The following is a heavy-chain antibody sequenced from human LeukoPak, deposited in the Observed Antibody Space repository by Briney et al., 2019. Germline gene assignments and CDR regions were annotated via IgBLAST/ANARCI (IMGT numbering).Heavy chain of an antibody. D-gene: IGHD3-10*01. V-gene: IGHV3-33*01. J-gene: IGHJ4*02. Sequence: PGGSLRLSCAGSGFRFSTYGMHWVRQAPGKGLEWLGYVWFDGSNSDYVDPVKGRFTISRDNSKSTVFLQMNSLRAEDTAVYHCARFAGSDYTGSFDLWGQGTPVTVSS. CDR1: GFRFSTYG. CDR3: ARFAGSDYTGSFDL. CDR2: VWFDGSNS.